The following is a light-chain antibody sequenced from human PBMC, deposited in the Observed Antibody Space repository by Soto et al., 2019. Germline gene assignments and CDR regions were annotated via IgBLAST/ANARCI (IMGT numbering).Light chain of an antibody. CDR2: NVS. J-gene: IGLJ2*01. Sequence: QYALTQPASVSGSPGQSITISCTGTSSDVGAYDYVSWYQQHPGKAPKLMLHNVSNRPSGVSNRFSGSKSGNTASLTISGLQAEDEADYYCSSYTTSSTVVFGGGTQLTVL. V-gene: IGLV2-14*01. CDR3: SSYTTSSTVV. CDR1: SSDVGAYDY.